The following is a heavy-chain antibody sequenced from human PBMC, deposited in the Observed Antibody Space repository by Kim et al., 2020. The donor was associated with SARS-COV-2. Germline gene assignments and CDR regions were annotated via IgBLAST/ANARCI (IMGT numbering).Heavy chain of an antibody. CDR2: IYYSGST. CDR3: ARHRGSSWYSYFQH. Sequence: SETLSLTCTVSGGSISSSSYYWGWIRQPPGKGLEWIGSIYYSGSTYYNPSLKSRVTISVDTSKNQFSLKLSSVTAADTAVYYCARHRGSSWYSYFQHWGQGTLVTVSS. V-gene: IGHV4-39*01. D-gene: IGHD6-13*01. J-gene: IGHJ1*01. CDR1: GGSISSSSYY.